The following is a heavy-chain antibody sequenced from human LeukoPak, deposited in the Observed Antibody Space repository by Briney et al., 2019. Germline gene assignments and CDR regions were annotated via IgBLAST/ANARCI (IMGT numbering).Heavy chain of an antibody. CDR1: GFTLSRFW. CDR2: IKPDGSGE. J-gene: IGHJ4*02. Sequence: GGSLRLSCVASGFTLSRFWMIWARQAPGKGLEWVALIKPDGSGEYYLDSVKGRFTISRDNAKNSLYLQMNSLRAVDTAVYVCMTGYSSHWDNEGNYPGQGILVTVSP. V-gene: IGHV3-7*01. D-gene: IGHD6-19*01. CDR3: MTGYSSHWDNEGNY.